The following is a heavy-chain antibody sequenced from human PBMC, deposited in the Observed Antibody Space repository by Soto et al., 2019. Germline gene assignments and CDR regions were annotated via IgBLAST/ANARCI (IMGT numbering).Heavy chain of an antibody. J-gene: IGHJ4*02. Sequence: GASVKVSCKASGDTFSSYAISWVQQAPGQGLEWMGGIIPIFGTANYAQKFQGRVTITADKSTSTAYMELSSLRSEDTAVYYCAWPHSGTDYWGQGTLVTVSS. CDR2: IIPIFGTA. CDR3: AWPHSGTDY. V-gene: IGHV1-69*06. D-gene: IGHD1-1*01. CDR1: GDTFSSYA.